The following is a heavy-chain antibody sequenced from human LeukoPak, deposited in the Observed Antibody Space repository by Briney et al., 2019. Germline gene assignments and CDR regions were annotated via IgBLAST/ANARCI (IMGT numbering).Heavy chain of an antibody. J-gene: IGHJ4*02. V-gene: IGHV3-30*04. Sequence: PGRSLRLSCAASGFTFSSYAMHWVRQAPGKGLEWVAVISYDGSNKYYADSVKGRFTISRDNSQNTLYLQMNSLRAEDTAVYYCARVAVAGTNLYFRYWGQGTLVTVSS. D-gene: IGHD6-19*01. CDR1: GFTFSSYA. CDR2: ISYDGSNK. CDR3: ARVAVAGTNLYFRY.